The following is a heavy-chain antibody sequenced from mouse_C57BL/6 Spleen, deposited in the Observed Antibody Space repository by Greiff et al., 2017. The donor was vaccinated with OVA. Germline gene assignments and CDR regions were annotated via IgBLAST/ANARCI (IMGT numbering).Heavy chain of an antibody. CDR1: GYTFTDYY. V-gene: IGHV1-26*01. Sequence: VQLQQSGPELVKPGASVKISCKASGYTFTDYYMNWVKQSHGKSLEWIGDINPNNGGTSYNQKFKGKATLTVDKSSSTAYMELRSLTSEDSAVYYCARVYHWYFDVWGTGTTVTVSS. CDR3: ARVYHWYFDV. D-gene: IGHD2-1*01. CDR2: INPNNGGT. J-gene: IGHJ1*03.